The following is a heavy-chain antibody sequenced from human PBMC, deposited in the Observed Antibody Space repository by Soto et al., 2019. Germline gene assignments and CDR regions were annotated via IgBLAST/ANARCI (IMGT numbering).Heavy chain of an antibody. V-gene: IGHV3-7*05. CDR2: IKKDESKK. D-gene: IGHD3-22*01. CDR3: ARDVSPGSGRYYLDAFDM. Sequence: EVQLVESGGGLVQPGGSLRLSCAASGFTFSDYWMTWVRQAPGKGLEWVANIKKDESKKSYLDSVRGRFTISRDNARNSLYLQMDSLRAEDTALYYCARDVSPGSGRYYLDAFDMWGQGTMVTVSS. CDR1: GFTFSDYW. J-gene: IGHJ3*02.